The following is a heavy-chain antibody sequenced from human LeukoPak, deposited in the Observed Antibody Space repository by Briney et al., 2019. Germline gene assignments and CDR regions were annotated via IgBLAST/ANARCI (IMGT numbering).Heavy chain of an antibody. Sequence: SETLSLTCTVSDASISSSHWGWIRQSPGTGLEWIGYIYHSGDTNYNPSLKSRLTISVDTSKNQFSLKLSSVTAADTAVYYCARDRLQLQSWGQGTLVTVSS. CDR2: IYHSGDT. J-gene: IGHJ5*02. V-gene: IGHV4-59*01. D-gene: IGHD5-24*01. CDR1: DASISSSH. CDR3: ARDRLQLQS.